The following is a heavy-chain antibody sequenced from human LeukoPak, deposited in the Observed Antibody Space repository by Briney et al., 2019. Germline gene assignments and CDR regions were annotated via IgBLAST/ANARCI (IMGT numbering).Heavy chain of an antibody. CDR3: ARGLLLWFGESSPHNWFDP. CDR2: IYYSGST. CDR1: GYSINNGYY. J-gene: IGHJ5*02. V-gene: IGHV4-38-2*01. Sequence: PSETLSLTCAVSGYSINNGYYWGWIRQPPGKGLEWIGSIYYSGSTYYNPSLKSRVTISVDTSKNQFSLKLSSVTAADTAVYYCARGLLLWFGESSPHNWFDPWGQGTLVTVSS. D-gene: IGHD3-10*01.